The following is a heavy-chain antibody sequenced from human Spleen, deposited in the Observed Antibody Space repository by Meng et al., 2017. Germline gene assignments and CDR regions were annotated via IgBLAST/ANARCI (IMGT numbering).Heavy chain of an antibody. D-gene: IGHD3-10*01. Sequence: SETLSLTCAVYGGSFSGYYWSWIRQPPGKGLEGIGEINHSGSTNYNPSLKSRVTISVDTSKNQSSLKLSSVTAADTAVYYCASYYGSGSYSFDYWGQGTLVTVSS. CDR1: GGSFSGYY. CDR2: INHSGST. J-gene: IGHJ4*02. CDR3: ASYYGSGSYSFDY. V-gene: IGHV4-34*01.